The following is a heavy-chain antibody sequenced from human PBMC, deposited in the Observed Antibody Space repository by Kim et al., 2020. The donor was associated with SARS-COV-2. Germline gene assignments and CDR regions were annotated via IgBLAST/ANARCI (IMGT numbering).Heavy chain of an antibody. CDR3: ARGPRCYYDSSGYYVNFQH. D-gene: IGHD3-22*01. CDR1: GYTFTSYY. V-gene: IGHV1-46*01. Sequence: ASVKVSCKASGYTFTSYYMHWVRQAPGQGLEWMGIINPSGGSTSYAQKFQGRVTMTRDTSTSTVYMELSSLRSEDTAVYYCARGPRCYYDSSGYYVNFQHWGQGTLVTVSS. CDR2: INPSGGST. J-gene: IGHJ1*01.